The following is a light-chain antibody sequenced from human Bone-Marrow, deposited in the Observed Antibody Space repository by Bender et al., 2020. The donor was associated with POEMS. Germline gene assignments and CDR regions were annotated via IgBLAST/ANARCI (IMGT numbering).Light chain of an antibody. CDR2: GYN. J-gene: IGLJ3*02. Sequence: QSVLTQPPSVSGAPGQRVTISCTGSSSNTGSGYDINWYQHLPGTAPKLLIYGYNNRPSGVPDRFSGSKSGNTASLTISGLQVDDEGDYYCCSSAPGTTWVFGGGTKLTVL. CDR3: CSSAPGTTWV. V-gene: IGLV1-40*01. CDR1: SSNTGSGYD.